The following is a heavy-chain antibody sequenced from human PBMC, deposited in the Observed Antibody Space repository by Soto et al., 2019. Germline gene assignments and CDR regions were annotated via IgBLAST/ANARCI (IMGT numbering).Heavy chain of an antibody. J-gene: IGHJ6*02. Sequence: EVQLVESGGGLVQPGGSLRLSCAASGFTFSSYWMSWVRQAPGKGLEWVANIKQDGSEKYYVDSMKGRFTISRDNAKNSLYLQMNSLRAEDTAVYYCARDNWNYVDYYYGMDVWGQGTTVTVSS. D-gene: IGHD1-7*01. CDR1: GFTFSSYW. CDR2: IKQDGSEK. CDR3: ARDNWNYVDYYYGMDV. V-gene: IGHV3-7*03.